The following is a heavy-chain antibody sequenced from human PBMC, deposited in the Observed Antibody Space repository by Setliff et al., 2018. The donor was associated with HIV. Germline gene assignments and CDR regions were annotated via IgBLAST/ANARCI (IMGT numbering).Heavy chain of an antibody. Sequence: SETLSLTCTVSGGSLSSYYWSWIRQPAGKGLEWIGRIYSRGSTNYNPSLKSRLTMSVDTSKNQFSLNLTSVTAADTAVYYCARSGPYVGPVQHWGQGTLVTVSS. D-gene: IGHD3-10*02. J-gene: IGHJ1*01. V-gene: IGHV4-4*07. CDR3: ARSGPYVGPVQH. CDR2: IYSRGST. CDR1: GGSLSSYY.